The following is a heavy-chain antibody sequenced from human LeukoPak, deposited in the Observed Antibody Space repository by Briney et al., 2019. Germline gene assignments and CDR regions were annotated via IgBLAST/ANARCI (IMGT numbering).Heavy chain of an antibody. CDR1: GGSISSYY. D-gene: IGHD2/OR15-2a*01. V-gene: IGHV4-59*01. CDR3: ARDHLTMPVS. J-gene: IGHJ4*02. Sequence: PSETLSLTCTVSGGSISSYYWSWIRQPPGKGLEWIGYFYYSGSTNHNPSLKSRVTISVDTSKNQFSLKLSSVTAADTAVYYCARDHLTMPVSWGQGTLVTVSS. CDR2: FYYSGST.